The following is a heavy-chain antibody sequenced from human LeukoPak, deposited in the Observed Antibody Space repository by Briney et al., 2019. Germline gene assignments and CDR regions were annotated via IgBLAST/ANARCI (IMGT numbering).Heavy chain of an antibody. CDR1: GYTFTSYD. V-gene: IGHV1-8*01. D-gene: IGHD1-1*01. CDR2: MNPNSGNT. CDR3: ARDGLLGRKLERDY. J-gene: IGHJ4*02. Sequence: ASVKVSCKASGYTFTSYDINWVRQATGQGLEWMGWMNPNSGNTGYAQKFQGRVTMTTDTSTSTAYMELRSLRSDDTAVYYCARDGLLGRKLERDYWGQGTLVTVSS.